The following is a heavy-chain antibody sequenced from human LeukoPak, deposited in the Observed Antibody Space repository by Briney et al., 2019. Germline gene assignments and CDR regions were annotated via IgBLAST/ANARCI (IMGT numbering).Heavy chain of an antibody. D-gene: IGHD3-10*01. V-gene: IGHV3-7*01. J-gene: IGHJ4*02. CDR3: ARGPTPSFYYGSGSYYSLDY. CDR1: GFTFGSYW. CDR2: IKQDGSEK. Sequence: PGGSLRLSCAASGFTFGSYWMSWVRQAPGKGLEWVANIKQDGSEKYYVDSVKGRFTISRDNAKNSLHLQMNSLRAEDTAVYYCARGPTPSFYYGSGSYYSLDYWGQGTLVTVSS.